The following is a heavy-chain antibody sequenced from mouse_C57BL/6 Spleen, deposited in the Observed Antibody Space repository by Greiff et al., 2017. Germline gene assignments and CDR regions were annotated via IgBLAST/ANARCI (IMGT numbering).Heavy chain of an antibody. Sequence: QVQLQQSGAELVRPGASVTLSCKASGYTFTDYEMHWVKQTPVHGLEWIGAIDPETGGTAYNQKFKGKAILTADKSSSTACMELRSLTSEDSAVYYCTRGVYGNYFDDWGQGTTLTVSS. CDR1: GYTFTDYE. D-gene: IGHD2-10*02. CDR3: TRGVYGNYFDD. J-gene: IGHJ2*01. CDR2: IDPETGGT. V-gene: IGHV1-15*01.